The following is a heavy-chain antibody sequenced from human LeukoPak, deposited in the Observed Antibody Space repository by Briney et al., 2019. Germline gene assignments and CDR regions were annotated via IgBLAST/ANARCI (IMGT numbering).Heavy chain of an antibody. CDR2: INHSGST. CDR3: ARAPIYDYVWGSYRYMFFDY. CDR1: GGSFSGYY. J-gene: IGHJ4*02. D-gene: IGHD3-16*02. V-gene: IGHV4-34*01. Sequence: SETLSLTCAVYGGSFSGYYWSWIRQPPGKGLEWIGEINHSGSTNYNPSLKSRVTISVDTSKNQFSLKLSSATAADTAVYYCARAPIYDYVWGSYRYMFFDYWGQGTLVTVSS.